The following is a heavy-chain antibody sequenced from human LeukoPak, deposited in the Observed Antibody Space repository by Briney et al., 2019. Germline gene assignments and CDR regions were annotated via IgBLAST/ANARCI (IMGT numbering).Heavy chain of an antibody. D-gene: IGHD3-9*01. V-gene: IGHV4-39*01. CDR2: MFYCGST. J-gene: IGHJ3*02. Sequence: PSETLSLTCIVSGDSISSNTYYWGWIRQPPGKGLEWIGSMFYCGSTYFNPSLKSRVTISVDTSKNQFSLKLSSVTAADTAVYYCARGFLRYFDWLPAGGDAFDIWGQGTMVTVSS. CDR3: ARGFLRYFDWLPAGGDAFDI. CDR1: GDSISSNTYY.